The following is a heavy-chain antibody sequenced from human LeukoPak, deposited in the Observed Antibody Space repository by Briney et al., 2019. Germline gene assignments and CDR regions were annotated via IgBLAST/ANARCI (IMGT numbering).Heavy chain of an antibody. V-gene: IGHV3-15*01. CDR3: TTASECSGGSCYFDY. D-gene: IGHD2-15*01. J-gene: IGHJ4*02. Sequence: GGSLRLSCAASGFTFSNAWMSWVRHAPGKGLEWVGRIKSKTDGGTTDYAAPVQGRFTISRDDSKNTLYLQMNSLKTEDTAVYYCTTASECSGGSCYFDYWGQGTLVTVSS. CDR1: GFTFSNAW. CDR2: IKSKTDGGTT.